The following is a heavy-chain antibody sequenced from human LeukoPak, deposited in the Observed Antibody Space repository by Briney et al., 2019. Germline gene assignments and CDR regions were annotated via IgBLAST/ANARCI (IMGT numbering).Heavy chain of an antibody. Sequence: PSETLSLTCTVSVASISSSPYYWGWIRQPPGKGLEWIGGIDYSGTTNYNPSRKSRVTISVDTSKNQFSLRLTSVTAADTAVYYCAREIYTYRGSLYYFDYWGQGTLVTVSS. J-gene: IGHJ4*02. CDR1: VASISSSPYY. D-gene: IGHD1-1*01. CDR3: AREIYTYRGSLYYFDY. V-gene: IGHV4-39*07. CDR2: IDYSGTT.